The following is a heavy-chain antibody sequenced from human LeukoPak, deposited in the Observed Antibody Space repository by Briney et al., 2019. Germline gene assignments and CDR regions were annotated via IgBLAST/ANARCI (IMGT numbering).Heavy chain of an antibody. D-gene: IGHD6-19*01. Sequence: SETLSLPCIVSGDSISSYYWSWIRQPPGKGLEWIGYISYSGSTNYNPSLKSRVTISVDTSKNQFSLNLTSVTAADTAMYYCARWSLHSSGWYFDYWGQGTLVTVSS. CDR1: GDSISSYY. V-gene: IGHV4-59*01. CDR2: ISYSGST. J-gene: IGHJ4*02. CDR3: ARWSLHSSGWYFDY.